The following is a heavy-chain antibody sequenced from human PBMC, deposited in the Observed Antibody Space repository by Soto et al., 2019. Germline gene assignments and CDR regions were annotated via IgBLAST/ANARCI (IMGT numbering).Heavy chain of an antibody. Sequence: QVQLVQSGAEVKKPGASVRVSCKASGYTFTVYHIHWVRQAPGQRLEWMGWINPNSGGTKYAQKFQGWSTMTEDTSVNTAYLEPSSLRSNDTAVYYCAREIRSGYYKYWYFAVWGRGTLVTVSS. CDR1: GYTFTVYH. V-gene: IGHV1-2*04. D-gene: IGHD3-3*01. J-gene: IGHJ2*01. CDR3: AREIRSGYYKYWYFAV. CDR2: INPNSGGT.